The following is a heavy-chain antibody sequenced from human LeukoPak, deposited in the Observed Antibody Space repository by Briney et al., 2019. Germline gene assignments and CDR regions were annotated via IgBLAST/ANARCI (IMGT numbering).Heavy chain of an antibody. V-gene: IGHV3-23*01. J-gene: IGHJ5*02. CDR2: ISGSGGST. D-gene: IGHD4-17*01. Sequence: GGSLRLSCAASGFTFSSYAMTWVRQAPGKGLEWVSVISGSGGSTYYADPVKGRFTISRDNSKNTLYVQMNSLRAEDTAVYYCAKAGDKTMTPGSWGQGTLVTVSS. CDR3: AKAGDKTMTPGS. CDR1: GFTFSSYA.